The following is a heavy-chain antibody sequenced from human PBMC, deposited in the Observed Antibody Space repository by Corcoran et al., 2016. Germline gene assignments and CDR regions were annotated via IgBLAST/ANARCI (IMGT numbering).Heavy chain of an antibody. V-gene: IGHV1-18*01. Sequence: QVQLVQSGAEVKKPGASVKVSCKASGYTFTGYDISWVRQAPGQGLEWVGWISTYNGNTNYVEKLQGRVTMTTDTSTSTAYMELRSLRSDDTAVYYCAGGSSSGSYGMDVWGQGTTVTVSS. CDR1: GYTFTGYD. CDR2: ISTYNGNT. CDR3: AGGSSSGSYGMDV. D-gene: IGHD3-10*01. J-gene: IGHJ6*02.